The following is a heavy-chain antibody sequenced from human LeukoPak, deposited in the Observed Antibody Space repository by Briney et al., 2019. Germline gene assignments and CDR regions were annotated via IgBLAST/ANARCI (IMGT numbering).Heavy chain of an antibody. V-gene: IGHV3-49*03. J-gene: IGHJ4*02. Sequence: RSLRLSCTASGFTFGDYAMSWFRQAPGKGLEWVGFIRSKAYGGTTEYAASVKGRFTISRDDSKSIAYLQMNSLKTEDTAVYYCTRSGYYDSSGYTPDYWGQGTLVTVSS. CDR2: IRSKAYGGTT. CDR3: TRSGYYDSSGYTPDY. D-gene: IGHD3-22*01. CDR1: GFTFGDYA.